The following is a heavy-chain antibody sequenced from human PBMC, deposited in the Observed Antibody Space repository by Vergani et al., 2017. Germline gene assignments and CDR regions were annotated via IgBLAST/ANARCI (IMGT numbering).Heavy chain of an antibody. J-gene: IGHJ6*02. CDR3: AREGFYDNIRGTYRPPSYYGMGV. Sequence: QVQLVQSGAEVKKPGASVKVSCKASGYTFTGYYIHWVRQAPGRGLEWMGWINPNTGGTNYAQKFQGRVTVTRDTSISTADMELSRLRSDDTAVYYCAREGFYDNIRGTYRPPSYYGMGVWGQGTKVTVAS. V-gene: IGHV1-2*02. CDR2: INPNTGGT. CDR1: GYTFTGYY. D-gene: IGHD3-16*02.